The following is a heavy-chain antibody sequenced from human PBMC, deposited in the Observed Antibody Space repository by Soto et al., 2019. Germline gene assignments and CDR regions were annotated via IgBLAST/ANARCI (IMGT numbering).Heavy chain of an antibody. V-gene: IGHV3-74*03. Sequence: EVQLVESGGDLVQPGGSLRLSCAASGFTFSGHWMHWVRQVPGKRLEWVSRINTDGGTSAYADSVKGRFTISRDNAKNTLYLQMNGLRAEDTAVYYCAREAGYCSRTSCYRRAFDTWGQGTTVTVSS. CDR2: INTDGGTS. J-gene: IGHJ3*02. D-gene: IGHD2-2*01. CDR1: GFTFSGHW. CDR3: AREAGYCSRTSCYRRAFDT.